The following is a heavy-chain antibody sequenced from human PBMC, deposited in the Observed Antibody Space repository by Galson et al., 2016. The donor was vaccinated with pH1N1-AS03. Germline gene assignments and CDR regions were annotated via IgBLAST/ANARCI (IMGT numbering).Heavy chain of an antibody. D-gene: IGHD1-26*01. J-gene: IGHJ3*02. CDR1: GYPFTSYW. Sequence: QSGAEVKKPGESLRISCKGSGYPFTSYWINWVRQMPGKGLEWIGRIDPSDSYINYSPAFEGRVTISSDKSTTTAYLQWNDLKSADTAVYFCATGHYYSGLYRDAFDTWGQGTRVPVSS. CDR2: IDPSDSYI. V-gene: IGHV5-10-1*01. CDR3: ATGHYYSGLYRDAFDT.